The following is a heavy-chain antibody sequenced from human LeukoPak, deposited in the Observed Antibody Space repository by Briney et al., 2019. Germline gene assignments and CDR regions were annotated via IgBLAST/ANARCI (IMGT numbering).Heavy chain of an antibody. J-gene: IGHJ4*02. D-gene: IGHD2-8*01. CDR3: ARVHCTNGVCYPYFDY. V-gene: IGHV1-2*02. CDR1: GYTFTGYY. CDR2: INPNSGGT. Sequence: GASVKVSCKAYGYTFTGYYMHWVRQAPGQGLEWMGWINPNSGGTNYAQKFQGRVTMTRDTSISTAYMELSRLRSDDTAVYYCARVHCTNGVCYPYFDYWGQGTLVTVSS.